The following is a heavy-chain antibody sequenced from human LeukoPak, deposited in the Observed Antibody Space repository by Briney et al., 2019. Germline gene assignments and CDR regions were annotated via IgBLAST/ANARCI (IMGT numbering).Heavy chain of an antibody. V-gene: IGHV1-8*02. J-gene: IGHJ3*02. D-gene: IGHD6-19*01. CDR3: ARGGSGWFDAFDI. CDR1: GYSFTSYD. CDR2: VNPKSGNT. Sequence: ASVKVSCNTSGYSFTSYDINWVRQAPGQGLEWMGWVNPKSGNTGYKQKFQGRVTMTRDTSISTAYMELSRLRSDDTAVYYCARGGSGWFDAFDIWGQGTMVTVSS.